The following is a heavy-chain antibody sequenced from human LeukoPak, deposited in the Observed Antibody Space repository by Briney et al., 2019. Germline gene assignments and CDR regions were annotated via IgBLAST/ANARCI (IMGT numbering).Heavy chain of an antibody. CDR1: GGAITNYY. J-gene: IGHJ4*02. CDR2: IYYTGST. CDR3: ARRGPWGEPRPFDY. Sequence: KPSETLSLTCGVSGGAITNYYWNWIRQAPGKGLEWLGYIYYTGSTTYNPSVKSRITISLDTSKKQISLKLRSVTAADTAVYYCARRGPWGEPRPFDYWGQGSLVTVSS. D-gene: IGHD3-16*01. V-gene: IGHV4-59*01.